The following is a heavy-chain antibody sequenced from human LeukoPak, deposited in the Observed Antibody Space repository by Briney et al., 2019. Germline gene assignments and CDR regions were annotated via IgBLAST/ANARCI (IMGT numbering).Heavy chain of an antibody. CDR1: DGSFSGYY. D-gene: IGHD3-10*01. CDR3: ARAADYYGSGSYPRYYYYYGMDV. CDR2: INHSGST. J-gene: IGHJ6*02. V-gene: IGHV4-34*01. Sequence: PSETLSLTCAVYDGSFSGYYWSWIRQPPGKGLEWIGEINHSGSTNYNPSLKSRVTISVDTSKNQFSLKLSSVTAADTAVYYCARAADYYGSGSYPRYYYYYGMDVWGQGTTVTVSS.